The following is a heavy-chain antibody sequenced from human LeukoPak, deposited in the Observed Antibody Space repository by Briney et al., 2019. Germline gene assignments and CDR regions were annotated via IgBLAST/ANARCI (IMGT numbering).Heavy chain of an antibody. D-gene: IGHD3-10*01. J-gene: IGHJ5*02. Sequence: GASVKVSCKASGYTFTSYGISWVRQAPGQGLEWMGIINPSGGSTSYAQKFQGRVTMTRDTSTSTVYMELSSLRSEDTAVYYCAREGRRYYYGSGSYSGNWFDPWGQGTLVTVSS. V-gene: IGHV1-46*01. CDR3: AREGRRYYYGSGSYSGNWFDP. CDR2: INPSGGST. CDR1: GYTFTSYG.